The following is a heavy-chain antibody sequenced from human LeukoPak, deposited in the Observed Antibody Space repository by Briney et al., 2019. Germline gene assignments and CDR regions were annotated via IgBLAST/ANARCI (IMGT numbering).Heavy chain of an antibody. J-gene: IGHJ4*02. CDR3: AKSGRNWAYLEY. CDR2: IWYDGTNK. CDR1: GFTLSDYG. Sequence: GRSLRLSCAVSGFTLSDYGMHWVRQAPGRGLEWVAVIWYDGTNKYYADSVRGRFTISRDSSKNTLYLQMNSLRAEDTAVYYCAKSGRNWAYLEYWGQGTLVTVSS. V-gene: IGHV3-33*06. D-gene: IGHD7-27*01.